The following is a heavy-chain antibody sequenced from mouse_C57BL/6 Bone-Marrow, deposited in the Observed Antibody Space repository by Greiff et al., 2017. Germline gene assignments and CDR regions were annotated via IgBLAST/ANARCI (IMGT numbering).Heavy chain of an antibody. CDR3: ARDAYYYGSSYWYFDV. CDR2: IHPNSGST. V-gene: IGHV1-64*01. D-gene: IGHD1-1*01. CDR1: GYTFTSYW. Sequence: QVQLQQPGAELVKPGASVKLSCKASGYTFTSYWMHWVKQRPGPGLEWIGMIHPNSGSTNYNEKFKSKATLTVEKSSSTAYMQLSSLTSEDSAVYYCARDAYYYGSSYWYFDVWGTGTTVTVSS. J-gene: IGHJ1*03.